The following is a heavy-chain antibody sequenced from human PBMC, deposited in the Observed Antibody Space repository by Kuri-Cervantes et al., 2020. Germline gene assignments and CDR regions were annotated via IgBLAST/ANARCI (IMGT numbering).Heavy chain of an antibody. Sequence: SETLSLTCAVSGGSISSSNWWSWVRRPPGKGLEWIGEIYHSGSTNYNPSLKSRVTISVDKSKNQFSLKLSSVTAADTAVYYCARTVADFFRRGSPFDYWGQGTLVTVSS. CDR2: IYHSGST. CDR1: GGSISSSNW. CDR3: ARTVADFFRRGSPFDY. D-gene: IGHD6-19*01. V-gene: IGHV4-4*02. J-gene: IGHJ4*02.